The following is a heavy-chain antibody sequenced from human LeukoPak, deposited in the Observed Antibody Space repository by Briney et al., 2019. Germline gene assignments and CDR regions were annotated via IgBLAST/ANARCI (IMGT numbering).Heavy chain of an antibody. CDR3: ARDSYDILTGYYGMDV. V-gene: IGHV6-1*01. Sequence: SQTLSLTRAISGDSVSSNSAAWNWIRQSPSRGLEWLGRTYYRSKWYNDYAVSVKSRITINPDTSKNQFSLQLNSVTPEDTAVYYCARDSYDILTGYYGMDVWGKGTTVTVSS. CDR1: GDSVSSNSAA. CDR2: TYYRSKWYN. J-gene: IGHJ6*04. D-gene: IGHD3-9*01.